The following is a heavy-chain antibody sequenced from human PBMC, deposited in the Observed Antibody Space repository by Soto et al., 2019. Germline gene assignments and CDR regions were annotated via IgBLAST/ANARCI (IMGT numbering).Heavy chain of an antibody. CDR2: ISSSGSTI. V-gene: IGHV3-11*01. CDR3: ASAQYSSGWSDAFDI. D-gene: IGHD6-19*01. Sequence: GGSLRLSCAASGFTFSDYYMSWIRQAPGKGLEWVSYISSSGSTIYYADSVKGRFTISRDNAKNSLYLQMNSLRADDTAVYYCASAQYSSGWSDAFDIWGQGTMVTVSS. CDR1: GFTFSDYY. J-gene: IGHJ3*02.